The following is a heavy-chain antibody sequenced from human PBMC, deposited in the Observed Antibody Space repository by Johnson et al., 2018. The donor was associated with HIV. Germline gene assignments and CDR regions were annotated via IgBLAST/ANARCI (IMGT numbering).Heavy chain of an antibody. V-gene: IGHV3-74*01. J-gene: IGHJ3*02. Sequence: VQLVESGGGLVQPGGSLRLSCAVSGFSFRNYWMEWVRQAPGKGLVWVSRIKSDGTSTTYADSVRGRFTISRDNANNTLYLEMKSLRADDTAVYYCARENPFGGDYAAFDMWGQGTMVTVYS. D-gene: IGHD4-17*01. CDR3: ARENPFGGDYAAFDM. CDR2: IKSDGTST. CDR1: GFSFRNYW.